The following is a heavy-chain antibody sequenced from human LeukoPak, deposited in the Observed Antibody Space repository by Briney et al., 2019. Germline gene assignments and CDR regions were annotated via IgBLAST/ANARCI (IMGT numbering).Heavy chain of an antibody. Sequence: GASVKVSCKASGYTFTRYYLHWVRQAPGQGLEWMGIINPSGGHTTYAQKFQGRVTITRDTSTSTVYMELSSLTSEDTAVYYCARTYDSSGYYHYIDYWGQGTLVTVSS. D-gene: IGHD3-22*01. CDR2: INPSGGHT. V-gene: IGHV1-46*01. CDR1: GYTFTRYY. J-gene: IGHJ4*02. CDR3: ARTYDSSGYYHYIDY.